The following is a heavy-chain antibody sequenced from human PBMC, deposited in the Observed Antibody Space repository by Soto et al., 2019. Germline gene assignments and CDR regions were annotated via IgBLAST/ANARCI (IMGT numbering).Heavy chain of an antibody. CDR2: INDGNGNT. V-gene: IGHV1-3*01. CDR3: ARTSGDYLYDY. CDR1: GYTFTSYA. J-gene: IGHJ4*02. D-gene: IGHD3-22*01. Sequence: QVQLVQSGAEVKKPGASVKVSCKASGYTFTSYAMHWVRQAPGQRLEWMGWINDGNGNTKYSQKFQGRVTITRDTSASTAYMELSSLRSEDTAVYYCARTSGDYLYDYWGQGTLVTVSS.